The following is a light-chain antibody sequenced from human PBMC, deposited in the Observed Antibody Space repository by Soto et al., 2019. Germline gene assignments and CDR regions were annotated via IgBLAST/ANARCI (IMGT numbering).Light chain of an antibody. CDR1: QGVSSH. Sequence: GDRVTITCRASQGVSSHLAWHQQKPGKTPKLLIYEVSTLQSGVPSRFSGSGSGTDFTLTISSLQAEDFATYYCQQTRSYPSTFGGGTKVDI. V-gene: IGKV1-9*01. CDR2: EVS. CDR3: QQTRSYPST. J-gene: IGKJ4*01.